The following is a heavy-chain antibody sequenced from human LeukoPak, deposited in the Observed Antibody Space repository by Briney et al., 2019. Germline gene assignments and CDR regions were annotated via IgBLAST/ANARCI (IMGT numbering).Heavy chain of an antibody. D-gene: IGHD2-21*01. CDR2: IYYSGGDT. CDR3: AKDHSAAVVPRRFDY. CDR1: GFSFSNYA. Sequence: GGSLRLSCAASGFSFSNYAMSWVRQTPGKGLEWVSTIYYSGGDTYSADSVKGRFTISRDNSRNMVYLQMNSLRAEDTAVYYCAKDHSAAVVPRRFDYWGRGTMVIVSS. J-gene: IGHJ4*02. V-gene: IGHV3-23*01.